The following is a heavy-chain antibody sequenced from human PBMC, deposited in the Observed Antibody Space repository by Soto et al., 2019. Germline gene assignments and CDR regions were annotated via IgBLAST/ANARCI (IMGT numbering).Heavy chain of an antibody. J-gene: IGHJ4*02. CDR1: GFYLNNYG. Sequence: PGGSLRLSCAVSGFYLNNYGINWVRQPPGKGLEWVSSVSKSGYTYYSDSVKGRFTISRDNAKNSVSLQMNSLRAEDTAVYYCAREESIIIPPVSALWAQGTLV. D-gene: IGHD6-6*01. CDR2: VSKSGYT. V-gene: IGHV3-21*01. CDR3: AREESIIIPPVSAL.